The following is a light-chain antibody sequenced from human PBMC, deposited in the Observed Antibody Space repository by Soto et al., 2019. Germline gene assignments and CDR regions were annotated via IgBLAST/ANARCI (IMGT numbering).Light chain of an antibody. J-gene: IGKJ1*01. Sequence: DCRSSYSPSQLSASAGKRVTLTSRASQSVSNGLGWYQQKPGKAPKGLIYDVYSLDSGVPSRFSGSGSGTELILTISSLQPDDFATYYCQQHYSYSWTFGQGTKV. CDR1: QSVSNG. V-gene: IGKV1-5*01. CDR3: QQHYSYSWT. CDR2: DVY.